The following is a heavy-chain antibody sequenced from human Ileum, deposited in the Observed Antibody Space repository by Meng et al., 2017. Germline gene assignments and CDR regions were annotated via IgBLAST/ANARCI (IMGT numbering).Heavy chain of an antibody. CDR1: EFTVSHNY. Sequence: VQLVKSGGGWVKLGGSLRLSCAASEFTVSHNYMSWVRQAPGKGLEWVSLIYSGGNTKYADSVKGRFTISRDNSKNTLYLQMNSLRAEDTAVYYCAGHTELDCWGQGALVTVSS. CDR2: IYSGGNT. V-gene: IGHV3-66*04. CDR3: AGHTELDC. J-gene: IGHJ4*02.